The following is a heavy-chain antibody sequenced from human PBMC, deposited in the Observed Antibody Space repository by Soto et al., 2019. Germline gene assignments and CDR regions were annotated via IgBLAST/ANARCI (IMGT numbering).Heavy chain of an antibody. Sequence: QLQLQESGPGLVKPSETLSLTCTVSGGSISSSSYYWGWIRQPPGKGLEWIGSIYYSGSTYSGSTYYNPSLKSRVTISVDTSKNQFSLKLSSVTAADTAVYYCARRAVSTPFDPWGQGILVTVSS. J-gene: IGHJ5*02. CDR2: IYYSGSTYSGST. D-gene: IGHD6-19*01. CDR1: GGSISSSSYY. V-gene: IGHV4-39*01. CDR3: ARRAVSTPFDP.